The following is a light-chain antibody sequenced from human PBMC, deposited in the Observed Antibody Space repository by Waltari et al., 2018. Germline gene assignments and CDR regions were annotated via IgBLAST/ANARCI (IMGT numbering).Light chain of an antibody. J-gene: IGKJ1*01. CDR2: AAS. CDR3: QNHERLPAT. CDR1: QSVGTS. V-gene: IGKV3-20*01. Sequence: LPQSPGTLSLSPGERATPPCRAIQSVGTSLGRYQQKPGQSPRLLTYAASRRGTGIPDRFSGSGSGTDFSLTISRLEPEDFAVYFCQNHERLPATFGQGTKVEIK.